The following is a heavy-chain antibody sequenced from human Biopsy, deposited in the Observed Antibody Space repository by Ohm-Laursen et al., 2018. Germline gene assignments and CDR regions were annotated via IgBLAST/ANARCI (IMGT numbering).Heavy chain of an antibody. CDR1: GFTFSSYG. CDR3: AKNRFPYTSGYSSVFEY. CDR2: ISIDGVIK. J-gene: IGHJ4*02. V-gene: IGHV3-30*18. Sequence: SLRLSCTASGFTFSSYGMHWALQAPGKGLEWRSLISIDGVIKYSVDSMEGRFTISRDISRNTLFLQMYILKAEDTAVYYCAKNRFPYTSGYSSVFEYWGQGILVTVSS. D-gene: IGHD3-22*01.